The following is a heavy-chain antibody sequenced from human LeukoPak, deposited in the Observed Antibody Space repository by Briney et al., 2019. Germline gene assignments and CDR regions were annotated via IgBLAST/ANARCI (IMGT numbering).Heavy chain of an antibody. V-gene: IGHV1-18*01. CDR3: ASKAVDTSMVGASGMDV. Sequence: GASVNVSFKASGNTFSNYGINWVRQAPGQGLEWMAWIGAYSGNTNYAQKFQGRVTLTTDTSTSTAYLELRSLTADDTAVYYCASKAVDTSMVGASGMDVWGQGTTVIVSS. J-gene: IGHJ6*02. D-gene: IGHD5-18*01. CDR2: IGAYSGNT. CDR1: GNTFSNYG.